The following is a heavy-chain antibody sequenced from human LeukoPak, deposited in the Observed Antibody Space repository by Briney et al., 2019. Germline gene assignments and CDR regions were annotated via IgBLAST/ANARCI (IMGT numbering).Heavy chain of an antibody. CDR1: GFMFSKYG. CDR3: ARVVVSSSWYYFDY. V-gene: IGHV3-23*01. CDR2: ISGSGGST. Sequence: GGSLRLSCAASGFMFSKYGMSWVRQAPGKGLEWVSVISGSGGSTDYADPVKGRFTISRDNSKNTLYLQMNSLRAEDTAVYYCARVVVSSSWYYFDYWGQGTLVTVSS. J-gene: IGHJ4*02. D-gene: IGHD6-13*01.